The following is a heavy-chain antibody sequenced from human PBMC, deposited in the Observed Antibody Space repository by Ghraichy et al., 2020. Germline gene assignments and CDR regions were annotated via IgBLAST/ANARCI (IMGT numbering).Heavy chain of an antibody. Sequence: GESLNISCAASGFTVSSNYMSWVRQAPGKGLEWVSVIYSGGSTYYADSVKGRFTISRDNSKNTLYLQMNSLRAEDTAVYYCARWGGVGATGADAFDIWGQGTMVTVSS. V-gene: IGHV3-53*01. CDR1: GFTVSSNY. CDR2: IYSGGST. CDR3: ARWGGVGATGADAFDI. D-gene: IGHD1-26*01. J-gene: IGHJ3*02.